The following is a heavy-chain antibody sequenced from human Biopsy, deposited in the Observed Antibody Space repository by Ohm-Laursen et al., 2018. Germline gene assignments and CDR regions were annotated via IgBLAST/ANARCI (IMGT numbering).Heavy chain of an antibody. D-gene: IGHD4-17*01. CDR1: GFTFSSYG. CDR3: ALAAAQTVTHFDY. Sequence: SLRLSCAAPGFTFSSYGMSWVRQAPGKGLEWASAITDSGGSTFYADSVKGRFTIPRDNSKNTLYLQMNSLRADDTAVYYCALAAAQTVTHFDYWGQGTLVTVSS. CDR2: ITDSGGST. V-gene: IGHV3-23*01. J-gene: IGHJ4*02.